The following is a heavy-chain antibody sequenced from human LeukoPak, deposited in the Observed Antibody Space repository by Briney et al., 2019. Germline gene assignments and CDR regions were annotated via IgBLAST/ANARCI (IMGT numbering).Heavy chain of an antibody. D-gene: IGHD2-15*01. Sequence: SETLSLTCTVSGGSISSGSYWGWIRQPPGKGLEWIGSIHHSGSTYYNPSLKSRVTISVDTSKNQLSLKLSSVTAADTAVYYCARGYCSGGSCYSLWVDYWGQGTLVTVSS. V-gene: IGHV4-38-2*02. J-gene: IGHJ4*02. CDR3: ARGYCSGGSCYSLWVDY. CDR2: IHHSGST. CDR1: GGSISSGSY.